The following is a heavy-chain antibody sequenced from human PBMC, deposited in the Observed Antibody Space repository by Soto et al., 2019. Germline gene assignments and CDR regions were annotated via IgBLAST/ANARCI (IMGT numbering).Heavy chain of an antibody. CDR1: GYTFTSYD. Sequence: GASAKVSCEASGYTFTSYDINWVLQATGQGLEWMGWMNPNSGNTGYAQKFQGRVTITRNTSINTAYMELSSLRSEDTAVYYCHTQSWYWDYYYGMDVWGQGTTVTVSS. CDR2: MNPNSGNT. V-gene: IGHV1-8*01. CDR3: HTQSWYWDYYYGMDV. D-gene: IGHD6-13*01. J-gene: IGHJ6*02.